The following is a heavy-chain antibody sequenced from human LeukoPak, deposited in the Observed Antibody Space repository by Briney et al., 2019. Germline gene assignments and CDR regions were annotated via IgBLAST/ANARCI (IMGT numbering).Heavy chain of an antibody. CDR3: AKDLYYYDSSGYLDY. J-gene: IGHJ4*02. D-gene: IGHD3-22*01. CDR2: ISGSGGST. Sequence: GGSLRLSCAAPGFTFSSYAMSWVRQAPGKGLEWVSAISGSGGSTYYADSVKGRFTISRDNSKNTLYLQMNSLRAEDTAVYYCAKDLYYYDSSGYLDYWGQGTLVTVSS. V-gene: IGHV3-23*01. CDR1: GFTFSSYA.